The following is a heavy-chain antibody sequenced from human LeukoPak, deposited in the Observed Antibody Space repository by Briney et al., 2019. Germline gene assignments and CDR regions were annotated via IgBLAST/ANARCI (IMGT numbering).Heavy chain of an antibody. Sequence: SETLSLTCAVYGGSFSGYYWSWIRQPPGKGLEWIGEINHSGSTNYSPSLMSRITISVDRSQNQFSLRMRDVTAADTAVYFCATAEWEYFYFDSWGQGALVAVSS. V-gene: IGHV4-34*09. CDR3: ATAEWEYFYFDS. D-gene: IGHD1-26*01. CDR2: INHSGST. CDR1: GGSFSGYY. J-gene: IGHJ4*02.